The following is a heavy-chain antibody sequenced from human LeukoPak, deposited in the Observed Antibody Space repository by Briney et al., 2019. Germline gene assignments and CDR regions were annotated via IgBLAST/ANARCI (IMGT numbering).Heavy chain of an antibody. V-gene: IGHV3-15*05. J-gene: IGHJ5*01. CDR1: GFTFSNAW. D-gene: IGHD1-14*01. CDR3: TTCPEGDS. CDR2: IKSKTNGGTA. Sequence: GGTLRLSCAASGFTFSNAWMTWVRQAPGKGLEWVGRIKSKTNGGTADYAAPVKGRFIILRDDSKNTLYLQMNSLKIEDTAVYYCTTCPEGDSWGQGTLVTVSS.